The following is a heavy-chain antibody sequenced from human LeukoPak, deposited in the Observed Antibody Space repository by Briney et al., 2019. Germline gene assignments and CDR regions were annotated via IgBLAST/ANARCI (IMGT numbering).Heavy chain of an antibody. CDR2: ISSSGSTI. V-gene: IGHV3-11*01. D-gene: IGHD3-10*01. CDR1: GFTFSDYY. Sequence: GGSLRLSCAASGFTFSDYYMSWIRQAPGKGLEWVSYISSSGSTIHYADSVKGRFTISRDNAKNSLYLQMNSLRAEDTAVYYCARFGGDRYYGSGSYAPNWFDPWGQGTLVTVSS. CDR3: ARFGGDRYYGSGSYAPNWFDP. J-gene: IGHJ5*02.